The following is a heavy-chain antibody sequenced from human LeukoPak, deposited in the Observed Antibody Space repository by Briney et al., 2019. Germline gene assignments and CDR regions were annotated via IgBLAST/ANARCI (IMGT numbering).Heavy chain of an antibody. J-gene: IGHJ4*02. D-gene: IGHD1-26*01. CDR3: ARRRHLYSGSYYPFDY. CDR1: GYNFTNYW. Sequence: GESLKISCKGSGYNFTNYWIGWVRQMPGKGLGCMGIIYPGDSDTRYSPSFQGQVTISADKSISTAYLQWSSLKASDTAMYYCARRRHLYSGSYYPFDYWGQGTLVTVSS. V-gene: IGHV5-51*01. CDR2: IYPGDSDT.